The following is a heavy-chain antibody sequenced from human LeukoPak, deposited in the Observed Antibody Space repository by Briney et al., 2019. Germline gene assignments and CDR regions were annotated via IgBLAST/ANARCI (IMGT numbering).Heavy chain of an antibody. CDR3: ARDSSAVDSYGPGY. CDR1: GFTFSSYE. J-gene: IGHJ4*02. Sequence: GGSLRLSCAASGFTFSSYEMNWVRQAPGKGLEWVSYISSSGSTIYYADSVKGRFTISRDNAKNSLYLQMNSLRAEDTAVYYCARDSSAVDSYGPGYWGQGTLVTVSS. V-gene: IGHV3-48*03. D-gene: IGHD5-18*01. CDR2: ISSSGSTI.